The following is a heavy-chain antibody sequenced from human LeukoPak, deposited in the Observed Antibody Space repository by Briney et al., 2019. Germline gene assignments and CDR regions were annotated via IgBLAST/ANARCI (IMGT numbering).Heavy chain of an antibody. Sequence: PSEALSLTCTVSGGSISGVNWWTWVRQPPGEGLEWIGEVYHSGSANYNPSLQSRVTMSVDKSNNRFSLKLSSVTAADTAVYYCARHSGHVAFDSWGQGTLVTVSS. J-gene: IGHJ4*02. V-gene: IGHV4-4*02. CDR1: GGSISGVNW. D-gene: IGHD5-12*01. CDR3: ARHSGHVAFDS. CDR2: VYHSGSA.